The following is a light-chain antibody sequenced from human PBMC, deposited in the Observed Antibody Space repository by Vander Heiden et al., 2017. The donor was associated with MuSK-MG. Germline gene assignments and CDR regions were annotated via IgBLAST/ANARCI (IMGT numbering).Light chain of an antibody. J-gene: IGLJ2*01. V-gene: IGLV2-14*03. CDR2: YVS. CDR3: SSYASSSTVE. Sequence: QSALTPPASVSGSPGQSITIPCTGASSDDGGYHYVSWYQQQPSKAPKPMNYYVSNRPSGVSNRFSGSKSGNTASLTISGLQAEDEADYYCSSYASSSTVEFGGGTKLNVL. CDR1: SSDDGGYHY.